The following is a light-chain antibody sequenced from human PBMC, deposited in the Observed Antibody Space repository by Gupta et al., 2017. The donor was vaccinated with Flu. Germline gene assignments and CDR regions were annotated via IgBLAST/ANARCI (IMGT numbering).Light chain of an antibody. V-gene: IGKV2-30*02. CDR1: QSLVHRNGNTY. CDR2: RVS. Sequence: DVVMTQSPLSLPVTLGQPASISCRSSQSLVHRNGNTYLTWFQQRPGQSPRRLIYRVSKRDSGVPDRFSGSGSGTDFTLEINRVEAEDVGVYYCMQGTYWPTFGQGTKVEIK. J-gene: IGKJ1*01. CDR3: MQGTYWPT.